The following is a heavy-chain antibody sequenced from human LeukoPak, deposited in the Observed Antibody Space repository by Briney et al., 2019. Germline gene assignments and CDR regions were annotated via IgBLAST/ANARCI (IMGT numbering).Heavy chain of an antibody. Sequence: GGSLRLSCAASGLTISSYSMNWVRQAPGKGLQWVSYISSSSSTIYYADSVKGRFTISRDNAKNSLYLQMNSLRAEDTALYYCARERATLDYYYYMDVWGKGTTVTVSS. CDR2: ISSSSSTI. J-gene: IGHJ6*03. D-gene: IGHD5-12*01. CDR1: GLTISSYS. CDR3: ARERATLDYYYYMDV. V-gene: IGHV3-48*04.